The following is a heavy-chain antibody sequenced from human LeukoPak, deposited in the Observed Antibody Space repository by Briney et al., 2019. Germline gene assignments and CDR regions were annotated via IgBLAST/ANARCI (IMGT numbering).Heavy chain of an antibody. CDR1: GFTFSSYA. D-gene: IGHD3-22*01. J-gene: IGHJ3*02. CDR3: ARPDDYYDSSGLGAFDI. Sequence: GRSLRLSCAASGFTFSSYAMHWVRQAPGKGLEWVAVISYDGSNKYYADSVKGRFTISRDNSKNTLYLQMNSLRAEDTAVYYCARPDDYYDSSGLGAFDIWGQGTMVTVSS. V-gene: IGHV3-30-3*01. CDR2: ISYDGSNK.